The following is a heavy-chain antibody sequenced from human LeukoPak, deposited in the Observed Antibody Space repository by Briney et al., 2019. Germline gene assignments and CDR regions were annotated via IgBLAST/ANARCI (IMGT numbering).Heavy chain of an antibody. D-gene: IGHD6-19*01. CDR3: AKAHSHPEGWSPVGY. CDR1: GFTFDDYA. Sequence: GGSLRLSCAASGFTFDDYAMHWVRQAPGKGLEWVSGISWNSGSIGYADSVKGRFTISRDNAKNSLYLQMNSLRAEDTALYYCAKAHSHPEGWSPVGYWGQGTLVTVSS. CDR2: ISWNSGSI. J-gene: IGHJ4*02. V-gene: IGHV3-9*01.